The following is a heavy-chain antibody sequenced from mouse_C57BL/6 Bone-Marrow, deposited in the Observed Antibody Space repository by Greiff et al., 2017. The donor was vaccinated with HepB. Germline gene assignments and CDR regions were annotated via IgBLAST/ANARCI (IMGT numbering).Heavy chain of an antibody. CDR3: ARREWDSTLFGY. V-gene: IGHV1-59*01. CDR2: IDPSDSYT. CDR1: GYTFTSYW. Sequence: VQLQQPGAELVRPGTSVKLSCKASGYTFTSYWMHWVKQRPGQGLEWIGVIDPSDSYTNYNQKFKGKATMTVDTSSSTAYLQLSNLTSEDSAVYYWARREWDSTLFGYWGQGTMVTVSA. J-gene: IGHJ3*01. D-gene: IGHD2-5*01.